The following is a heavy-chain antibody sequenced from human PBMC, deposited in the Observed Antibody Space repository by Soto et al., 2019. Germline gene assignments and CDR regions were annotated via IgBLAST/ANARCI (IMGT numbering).Heavy chain of an antibody. CDR1: GGTFSSYA. CDR3: ATEGGVVVAADYYYYGMDV. J-gene: IGHJ6*02. Sequence: AVKVACKASGGTFSSYAISWVRQAPGQGLEWMGGIIPIFGTANYAQKFQGRVTITADKSTSTAYMELSSLRSEDTAVYYCATEGGVVVAADYYYYGMDVWGQGTTVTVSS. D-gene: IGHD2-15*01. CDR2: IIPIFGTA. V-gene: IGHV1-69*06.